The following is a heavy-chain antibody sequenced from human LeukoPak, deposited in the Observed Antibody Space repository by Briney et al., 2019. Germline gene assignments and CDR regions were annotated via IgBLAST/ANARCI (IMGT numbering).Heavy chain of an antibody. J-gene: IGHJ3*02. D-gene: IGHD3-22*01. CDR1: GYSFTSYW. CDR2: IYPGDSDT. Sequence: GESLKISCKGSGYSFTSYWIGWVRQMPGKGLEWMGIIYPGDSDTRYSPSFQGQVTISADKSISTAYLRWSSLKASDTAMYYCARRAGYYDSSGRSVGAFDIWGQGTMVTVSS. V-gene: IGHV5-51*01. CDR3: ARRAGYYDSSGRSVGAFDI.